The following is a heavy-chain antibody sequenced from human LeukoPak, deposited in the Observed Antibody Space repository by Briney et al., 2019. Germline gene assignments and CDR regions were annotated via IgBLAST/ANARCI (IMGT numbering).Heavy chain of an antibody. CDR2: IYSGTST. V-gene: IGHV3-53*01. J-gene: IGHJ1*01. CDR1: GFTFSDYY. Sequence: PGGSLRLSCAASGFTFSDYYMSWIRQAPGKGLEWVSVIYSGTSTYYADSVKGRFTISRNNSKNTLYLQMNSLRAEDTAVYYCARDGSERALQYWGQGTLVTVSS. CDR3: ARDGSERALQY.